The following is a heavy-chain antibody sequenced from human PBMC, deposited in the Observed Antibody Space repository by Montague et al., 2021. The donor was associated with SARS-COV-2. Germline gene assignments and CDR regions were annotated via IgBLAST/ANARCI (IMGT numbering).Heavy chain of an antibody. Sequence: SETLSLTCTVSGDSVSHDFWTWIRQPPGKGLEWIGYVYYSRSSSYNPPLMRRVSIAVDTSKNQFSLRLSTVTAADTAIYYCVRDPAPSGSGTFYDYWGQGTLVAVSS. CDR1: GDSVSHDF. J-gene: IGHJ4*02. CDR2: VYYSRSS. CDR3: VRDPAPSGSGTFYDY. V-gene: IGHV4-59*02. D-gene: IGHD1-26*01.